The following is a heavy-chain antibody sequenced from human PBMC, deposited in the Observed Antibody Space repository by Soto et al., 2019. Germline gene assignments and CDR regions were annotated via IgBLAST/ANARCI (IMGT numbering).Heavy chain of an antibody. V-gene: IGHV4-31*03. CDR1: GGSISSGGYY. CDR2: IYYSGST. J-gene: IGHJ4*02. CDR3: ARGSRGNHFDY. Sequence: QVQLQESGPGLVKPSQTLSLTCTVSGGSISSGGYYWSWIRHHPGKGLEWIGYIYYSGSTYYNPSLKRRVTISVDTSKNQFSLKLSSVTAADTAVYYCARGSRGNHFDYWGQGTLVTVSS. D-gene: IGHD3-16*01.